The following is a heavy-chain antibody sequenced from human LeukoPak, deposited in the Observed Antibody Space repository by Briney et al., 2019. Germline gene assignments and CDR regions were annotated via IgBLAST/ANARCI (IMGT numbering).Heavy chain of an antibody. Sequence: MPSETLSLTCTLSGGSISSYYWSWVRQPPGKGLEWVGYIYYGGSTNYNPSLKSRVSISVDTSKNQFSLKLSSVTAAETAVYCCASRRQRGYQCAAPDFDYWGQGTLVTVSS. CDR2: IYYGGST. V-gene: IGHV4-59*01. D-gene: IGHD3-16*02. CDR3: ASRRQRGYQCAAPDFDY. CDR1: GGSISSYY. J-gene: IGHJ4*02.